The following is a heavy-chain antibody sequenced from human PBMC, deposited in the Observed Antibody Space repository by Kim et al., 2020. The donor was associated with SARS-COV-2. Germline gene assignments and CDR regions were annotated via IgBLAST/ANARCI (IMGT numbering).Heavy chain of an antibody. CDR2: ISGSDGST. CDR3: AKHFGSSGSEFQH. CDR1: GFTFSAYA. V-gene: IGHV3-23*01. D-gene: IGHD3-22*01. Sequence: GGSLRLSCAASGFTFSAYAMSWVRQAPGKGLEWVSGISGSDGSTSYADSVKGRFIISRDNSKNTLHLQMNGLRAEDTAVYYCAKHFGSSGSEFQHWGQGT. J-gene: IGHJ1*01.